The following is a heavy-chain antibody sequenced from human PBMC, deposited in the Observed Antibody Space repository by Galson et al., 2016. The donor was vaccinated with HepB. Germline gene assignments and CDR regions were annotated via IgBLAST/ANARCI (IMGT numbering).Heavy chain of an antibody. V-gene: IGHV3-23*01. CDR1: GFTFSSYA. J-gene: IGHJ2*01. D-gene: IGHD3-22*01. Sequence: SLRLSCAASGFTFSSYAMSWVRQSPGKGLEWVSAISGSGGSTYYADSVKGRFTISRENSKNTLYLQMNSLRVEDTAVYYCAKDEPLSMIKRHSEYWYFDLWGRGTLVTVSS. CDR3: AKDEPLSMIKRHSEYWYFDL. CDR2: ISGSGGST.